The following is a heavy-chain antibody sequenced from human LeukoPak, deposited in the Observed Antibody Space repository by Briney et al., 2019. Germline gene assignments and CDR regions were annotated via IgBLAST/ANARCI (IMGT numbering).Heavy chain of an antibody. J-gene: IGHJ6*02. CDR2: IYYSGST. CDR1: GGSISSYY. Sequence: KSSETLSLTCTVSGGSISSYYWSWIRQPPGKGLEWIGYIYYSGSTNYNPSLKSRVTISVDTSKSQFSLKLSSVTAADTAVYYCARRSATRDYYGMDVWGQGTTVTVSS. D-gene: IGHD1-26*01. CDR3: ARRSATRDYYGMDV. V-gene: IGHV4-59*08.